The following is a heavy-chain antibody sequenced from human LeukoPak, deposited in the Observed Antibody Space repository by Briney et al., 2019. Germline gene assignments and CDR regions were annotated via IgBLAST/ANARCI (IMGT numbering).Heavy chain of an antibody. Sequence: GESLKISCKGSGYSFTSYWIGWVRQMPGKGLEWMGIIHPGDSDTRYSPSFQGQVTISADKSISTAYLQWSSLKASDTAMYYCARPYYYGSGSYYNEGNYFDYWGQGTLVTVSS. V-gene: IGHV5-51*01. D-gene: IGHD3-10*01. CDR3: ARPYYYGSGSYYNEGNYFDY. CDR2: IHPGDSDT. J-gene: IGHJ4*02. CDR1: GYSFTSYW.